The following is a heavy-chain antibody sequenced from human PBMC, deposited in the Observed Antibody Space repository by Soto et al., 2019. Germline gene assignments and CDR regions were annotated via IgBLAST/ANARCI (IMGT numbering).Heavy chain of an antibody. Sequence: PSETLSLTCTVSGGSISSRAYYWSWFRQAPGTRLEWVGYVFYTGSAFYYNPSLMSRVTISVDASKNQFSLKLSSVTAADTAVYYCATREAPFVDTAMAHDYWGQGTLLTVSS. J-gene: IGHJ4*02. CDR1: GGSISSRAYY. CDR2: VFYTGSAF. D-gene: IGHD5-18*01. V-gene: IGHV4-30-4*01. CDR3: ATREAPFVDTAMAHDY.